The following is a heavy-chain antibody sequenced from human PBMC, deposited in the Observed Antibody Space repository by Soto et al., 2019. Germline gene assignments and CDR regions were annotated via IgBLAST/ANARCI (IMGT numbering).Heavy chain of an antibody. D-gene: IGHD2-21*02. CDR2: IIPIFGTA. CDR1: GGTFSSYA. CDR3: ARDYRAYCGGDCYPLLFDY. V-gene: IGHV1-69*13. J-gene: IGHJ4*02. Sequence: SVKVSCKASGGTFSSYAISWVRQAPGQGLEWMGGIIPIFGTANYAQKFQGRVTITADESTSTAYMELSSLRSEDTAVYYCARDYRAYCGGDCYPLLFDYWGQGTLVTVSS.